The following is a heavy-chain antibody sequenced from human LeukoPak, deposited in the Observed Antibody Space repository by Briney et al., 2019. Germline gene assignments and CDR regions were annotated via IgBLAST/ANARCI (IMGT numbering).Heavy chain of an antibody. CDR3: ARDLRGYKNHYYYYYMDV. D-gene: IGHD5-18*01. CDR2: ISSSGSTI. Sequence: GGPLRLSCAASGFTFSDYYMSWIRQAPGKGLEWVSYISSSGSTIYYADSVKGRFTISRDNAKNSLYLQMNSLRAEDTAVYYCARDLRGYKNHYYYYYMDVWGKGTTVTVSS. J-gene: IGHJ6*03. CDR1: GFTFSDYY. V-gene: IGHV3-11*04.